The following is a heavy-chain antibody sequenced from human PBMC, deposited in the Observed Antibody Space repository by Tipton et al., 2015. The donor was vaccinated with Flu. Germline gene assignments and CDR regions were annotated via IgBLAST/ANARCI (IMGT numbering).Heavy chain of an antibody. CDR2: ISSSSSYI. CDR1: GFTFSSYS. CDR3: ARDPGSTDPSFDY. J-gene: IGHJ4*02. Sequence: SLRLSCAASGFTFSSYSMNWVRQAPGKGLEWVSSISSSSSYIYYADSVKGRFTLSRDNAKNSLYLQMNSLRAEDTAVYYCARDPGSTDPSFDYWGQGTLVTVSS. V-gene: IGHV3-21*01. D-gene: IGHD3-10*01.